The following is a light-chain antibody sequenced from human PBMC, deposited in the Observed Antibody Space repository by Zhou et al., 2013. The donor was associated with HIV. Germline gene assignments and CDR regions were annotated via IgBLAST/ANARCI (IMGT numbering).Light chain of an antibody. Sequence: DIQLTQSPASLSASVGDRVTITCRASQAISNSLAWYQQKPGKAPKLLLFAASRLQSGVPSRFSGGGSGADYTLTITSLQPEDFATYYCQQYFSTPPITFGLGPQWI. CDR1: QAISNS. CDR3: QQYFSTPPIT. J-gene: IGKJ3*01. CDR2: AAS. V-gene: IGKV1-NL1*01.